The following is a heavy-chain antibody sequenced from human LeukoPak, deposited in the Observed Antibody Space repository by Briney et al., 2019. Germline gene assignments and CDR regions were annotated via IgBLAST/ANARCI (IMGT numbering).Heavy chain of an antibody. Sequence: HPGGSLRLSCAASGFTFSDQWVSWVRQAPGKGLEWVASIYRDGSATYYVDSVKGRFTISRDNAKNSVYLQMNSLRAEDTAVYYCAGSSGWLFDYRGQGTLVAVSS. CDR3: AGSSGWLFDY. D-gene: IGHD6-19*01. V-gene: IGHV3-7*01. J-gene: IGHJ4*02. CDR2: IYRDGSAT. CDR1: GFTFSDQW.